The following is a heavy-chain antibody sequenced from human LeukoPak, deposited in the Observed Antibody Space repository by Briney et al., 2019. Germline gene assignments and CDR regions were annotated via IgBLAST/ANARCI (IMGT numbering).Heavy chain of an antibody. V-gene: IGHV4-31*03. J-gene: IGHJ4*02. CDR2: IYYSGST. Sequence: SQTLSLTCTVSGGSISSGGYYWSWIRQHPGKGLEWIGYIYYSGSTYYNPSLKSRVTLSVDTSKNQFSLKLSSVTAADTAVYYCARADYGGCIDYWGQGTLVTVSS. D-gene: IGHD4-23*01. CDR1: GGSISSGGYY. CDR3: ARADYGGCIDY.